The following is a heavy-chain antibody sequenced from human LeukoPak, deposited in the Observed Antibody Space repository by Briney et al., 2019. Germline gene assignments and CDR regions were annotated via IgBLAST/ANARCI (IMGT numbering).Heavy chain of an antibody. V-gene: IGHV4-34*01. CDR2: INHSGST. Sequence: QASETLSLTCAVYGGSFSGYYWSWIRQPPGKGLEWIGEINHSGSTNYNPSLKSRVTISVDTSKNQFSLKLSSVTAADTAVYCCARGTDYYDSSGYPKAFDYWGQGTLVTVSS. D-gene: IGHD3-22*01. CDR3: ARGTDYYDSSGYPKAFDY. J-gene: IGHJ4*02. CDR1: GGSFSGYY.